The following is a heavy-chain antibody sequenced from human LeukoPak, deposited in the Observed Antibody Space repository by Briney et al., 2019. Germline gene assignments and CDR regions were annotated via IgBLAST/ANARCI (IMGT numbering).Heavy chain of an antibody. D-gene: IGHD6-13*01. CDR3: ARDYSRWHGDFDV. Sequence: GGSLTLSCAXSXXTFXXXXXXXXXXXXXXXXXWXXVVSFXGXKXYYADSVKGRFXISRDNSKNTLYLQMNSLRDEDSGVYFCARDYSRWHGDFDVWGQGTMVTVSS. J-gene: IGHJ3*01. V-gene: IGHV3-33*05. CDR2: VSFXGXKX. CDR1: XXTFXXXX.